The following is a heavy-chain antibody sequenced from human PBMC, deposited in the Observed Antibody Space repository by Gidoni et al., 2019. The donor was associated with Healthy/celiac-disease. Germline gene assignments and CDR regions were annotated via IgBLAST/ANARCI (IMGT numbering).Heavy chain of an antibody. D-gene: IGHD4-17*01. J-gene: IGHJ6*02. CDR1: GGSISSGGYY. Sequence: QVQLQESGPGLVKPSQTLSLTCTVSGGSISSGGYYWSWIRQHPGKGLEWIGYIYYSGSTYYNPSLKSRVTISVDTSKNQFSLKLSSVTAADTAVYYCARDGIDDYGDYYYGMDVWGQGTTVTVSS. V-gene: IGHV4-31*03. CDR2: IYYSGST. CDR3: ARDGIDDYGDYYYGMDV.